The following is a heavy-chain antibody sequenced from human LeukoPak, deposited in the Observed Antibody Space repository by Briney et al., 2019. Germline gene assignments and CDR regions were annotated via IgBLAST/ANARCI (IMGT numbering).Heavy chain of an antibody. V-gene: IGHV4-59*08. CDR2: IYYSGST. J-gene: IGHJ3*02. D-gene: IGHD3-22*01. Sequence: SETLSLTCTVSGGSISSYYWSWIRQPPGKGLEWIGYIYYSGSTNYNPSPKSRVTISVDTSKNQFSLKLSSVTAADTAVYYCARHLGYYYDSRGAFDIWGQGTMVTVSS. CDR1: GGSISSYY. CDR3: ARHLGYYYDSRGAFDI.